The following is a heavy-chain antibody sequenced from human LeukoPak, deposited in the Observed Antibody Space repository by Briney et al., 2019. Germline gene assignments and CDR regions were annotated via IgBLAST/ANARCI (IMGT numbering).Heavy chain of an antibody. V-gene: IGHV3-21*01. J-gene: IGHJ6*03. D-gene: IGHD3-10*01. Sequence: PGGSLRLSCAASGFTFSSYSMNWVRQAPGKGLEWVSSISSSSSYIYYADSVKGRFTISRDNAKNSLYLQMNSLRAEDTAVYYCARDRGSRRLYYYYYMDVWGKGTTVTISS. CDR2: ISSSSSYI. CDR1: GFTFSSYS. CDR3: ARDRGSRRLYYYYYMDV.